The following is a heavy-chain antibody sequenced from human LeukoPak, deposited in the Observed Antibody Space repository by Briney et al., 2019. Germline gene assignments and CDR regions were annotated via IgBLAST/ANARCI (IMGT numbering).Heavy chain of an antibody. CDR2: ISSGGSDT. CDR3: AKPSPGGNHFDY. D-gene: IGHD4-23*01. CDR1: GFTFNSYA. J-gene: IGHJ4*02. Sequence: GGSLRLSCAVSGFTFNSYAMSWVRQAPGKGPEWVSGISSGGSDTFYADSVKGRFTILRDTSKNTLYLQMNSLRADDTALYYCAKPSPGGNHFDYWGQGTLVTVSS. V-gene: IGHV3-23*01.